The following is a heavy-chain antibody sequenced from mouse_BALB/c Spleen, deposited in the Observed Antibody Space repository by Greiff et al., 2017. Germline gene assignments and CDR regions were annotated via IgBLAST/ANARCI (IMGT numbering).Heavy chain of an antibody. V-gene: IGHV5-6-4*01. J-gene: IGHJ4*01. CDR2: ISSGGSYT. D-gene: IGHD3-1*01. Sequence: EVKLMESGGGLVKPGGSLKLSCAASGFTFSSYTMSWVRQTPEKRLEWVATISSGGSYTDYPDSVNGRFTISRDNAKNTLYLQMSSLKSEDTAMYYCTRECSSGYRDAMDYWGQGTSVTVSS. CDR3: TRECSSGYRDAMDY. CDR1: GFTFSSYT.